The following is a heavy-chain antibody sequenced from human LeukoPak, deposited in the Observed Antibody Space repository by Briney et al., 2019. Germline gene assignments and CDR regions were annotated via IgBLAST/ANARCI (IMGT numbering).Heavy chain of an antibody. Sequence: ASVKVSCKASGYTFTGYYMHWVRQAPGQGLEWMGWINPNSGGTNYAQKFQGRVTMTRDTSISTAYMELSRLRSEDTAVYYCARGPAEYYDSSGYSFDYWGQGTLVTVSS. CDR3: ARGPAEYYDSSGYSFDY. D-gene: IGHD3-22*01. V-gene: IGHV1-2*02. CDR2: INPNSGGT. J-gene: IGHJ4*02. CDR1: GYTFTGYY.